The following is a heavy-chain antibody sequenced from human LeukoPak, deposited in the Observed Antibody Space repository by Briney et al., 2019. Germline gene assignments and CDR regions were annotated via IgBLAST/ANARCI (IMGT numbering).Heavy chain of an antibody. D-gene: IGHD3-22*01. CDR1: GGSISSSSYY. V-gene: IGHV4-39*07. CDR3: ARDPWFYYDSGGYFQT. J-gene: IGHJ4*02. Sequence: SETLSITCTVSGGSISSSSYYWGWIRQPTGKGLEWIGSIYYSGSTYYNPSLKSRVTISVDTSKNQFSLKLSSVTAADTAVYYCARDPWFYYDSGGYFQTWGQGTLVTVSS. CDR2: IYYSGST.